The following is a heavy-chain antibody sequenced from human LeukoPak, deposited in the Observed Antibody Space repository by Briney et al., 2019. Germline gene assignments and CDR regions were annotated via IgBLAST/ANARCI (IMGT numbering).Heavy chain of an antibody. CDR2: IYHSGNT. CDR3: AGTYSLYDPFDI. CDR1: GVSISSGYY. J-gene: IGHJ3*02. V-gene: IGHV4-38-2*02. Sequence: SSEALSLTCNVSGVSISSGYYWAWIRQPPGQGLEWIGNIYHSGNTYYNPSLKSRVSLSVDTSENQFSLKLSSVTAADTAVYYCAGTYSLYDPFDIWGQGTMVTVSS. D-gene: IGHD6-13*01.